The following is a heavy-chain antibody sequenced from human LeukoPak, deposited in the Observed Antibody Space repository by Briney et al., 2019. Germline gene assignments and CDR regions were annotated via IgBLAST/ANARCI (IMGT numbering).Heavy chain of an antibody. J-gene: IGHJ5*02. CDR2: IYYSGST. V-gene: IGHV4-59*01. CDR1: GGSISSYY. D-gene: IGHD2-15*01. Sequence: PSETLSLTCTVSGGSISSYYWSWIRQPPGKGLEWIGYIYYSGSTNYHPSLKSRVTISVDTSKNQFSLKLSSVTAADTAVYYCARGGTWFDPWGQGTLVTVSS. CDR3: ARGGTWFDP.